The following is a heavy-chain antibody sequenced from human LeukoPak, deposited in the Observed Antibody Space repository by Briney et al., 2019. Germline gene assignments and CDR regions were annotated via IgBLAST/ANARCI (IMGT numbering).Heavy chain of an antibody. CDR3: AKDLHGDYYLDC. Sequence: PGGSLRLSCAASGLTFRSYAMSWVRQAPGKGLDGVSTINDRGGSTYYADSGKGLFTISRDNSKTTLYLQMSSPRAEDTAVYYCAKDLHGDYYLDCWGQGTLVTVSS. CDR2: INDRGGST. V-gene: IGHV3-23*01. J-gene: IGHJ4*02. D-gene: IGHD4-17*01. CDR1: GLTFRSYA.